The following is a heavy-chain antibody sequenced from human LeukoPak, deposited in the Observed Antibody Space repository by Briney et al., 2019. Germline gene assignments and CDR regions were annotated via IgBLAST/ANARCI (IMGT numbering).Heavy chain of an antibody. J-gene: IGHJ3*01. CDR3: ARARLQSGLHDAFDV. Sequence: SETLSLTCTVSGGSISSGDYYWSWIRQPPGKGLEWIGYIYYSGGTYYNPSLKSRVTISVDTSKNQFSLKLSSVTAADTAVYYCARARLQSGLHDAFDVWGQGTMVTVSS. CDR2: IYYSGGT. CDR1: GGSISSGDYY. V-gene: IGHV4-30-4*01. D-gene: IGHD5-12*01.